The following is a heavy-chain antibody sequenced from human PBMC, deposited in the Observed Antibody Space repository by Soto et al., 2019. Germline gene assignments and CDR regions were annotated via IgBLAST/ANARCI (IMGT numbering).Heavy chain of an antibody. J-gene: IGHJ4*02. CDR1: GFTFSSHW. V-gene: IGHV3-74*01. CDR2: VKSDGSST. Sequence: HPGGSLRLSCAASGFTFSSHWMHWVRQAPGKGLVWVSRVKSDGSSTYYADSVKGRFTISRDNSKNTLYLQMNSLRAEDTAVYYCARDFRNLNYFDYWGQGTLVTVSS. CDR3: ARDFRNLNYFDY.